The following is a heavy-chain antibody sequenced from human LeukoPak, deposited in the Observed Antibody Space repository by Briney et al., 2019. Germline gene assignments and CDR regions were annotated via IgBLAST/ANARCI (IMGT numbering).Heavy chain of an antibody. V-gene: IGHV4-30-2*01. CDR3: ARDRGGLATFDY. Sequence: PSETLSLTCTVSGGSISSSSYYWGWIRQPPGKGLEWIGYIYHSGSTYYNPSLKSRVTISVDRSKNQFSLKLSSVTAADTAVYYCARDRGGLATFDYWGQGTLVTVSS. CDR2: IYHSGST. J-gene: IGHJ4*02. CDR1: GGSISSSSYY. D-gene: IGHD3-16*01.